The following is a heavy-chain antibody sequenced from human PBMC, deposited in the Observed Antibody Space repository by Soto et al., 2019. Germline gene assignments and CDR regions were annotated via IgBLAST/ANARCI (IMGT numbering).Heavy chain of an antibody. J-gene: IGHJ6*02. CDR3: ARGKGMEENYYYYGMDI. V-gene: IGHV1-3*01. Sequence: ASVKVSCKASGYTFSTYAMHWVRQAPGQSLEWMGWINGGTGQTRYSQRFQDRVTITRDTSAKTTYMDLTSLRSEDTAVYYCARGKGMEENYYYYGMDIWGQGATVTVS. CDR1: GYTFSTYA. D-gene: IGHD1-1*01. CDR2: INGGTGQT.